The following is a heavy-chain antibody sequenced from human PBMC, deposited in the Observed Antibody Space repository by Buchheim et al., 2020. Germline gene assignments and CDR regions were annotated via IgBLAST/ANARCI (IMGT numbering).Heavy chain of an antibody. V-gene: IGHV3-23*01. CDR1: GFTFGTYA. D-gene: IGHD2-2*01. CDR2: IVGGGSGI. J-gene: IGHJ4*02. CDR3: AEDRTPDGRYELDY. Sequence: EVQLLESGGGLAQPGGSLRLSCAASGFTFGTYAMNWVRQAPGKGLEWLSVIVGGGSGIHYADAVKGRFTISRDNSKNILYLQMNSLRGEDTAIYYCAEDRTPDGRYELDYWGRGIL.